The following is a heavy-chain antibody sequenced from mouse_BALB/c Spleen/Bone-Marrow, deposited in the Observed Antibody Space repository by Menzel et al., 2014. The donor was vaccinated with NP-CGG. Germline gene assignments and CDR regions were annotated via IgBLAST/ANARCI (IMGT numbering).Heavy chain of an antibody. J-gene: IGHJ4*01. CDR2: IDPASANT. CDR3: ALYYGDVMDY. V-gene: IGHV14-3*02. Sequence: VQLQQSGAELVKPGASVKLSCTASGFNIKDTYMHWVKQRPEQGLEWIGRIDPASANTKYDPKFQGKATITADTSSNTASLQLSSLTSEDTAVYYCALYYGDVMDYWGQGTSVTVSS. D-gene: IGHD1-1*01. CDR1: GFNIKDTY.